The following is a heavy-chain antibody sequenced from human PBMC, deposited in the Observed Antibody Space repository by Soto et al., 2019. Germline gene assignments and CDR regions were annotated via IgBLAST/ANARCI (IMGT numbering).Heavy chain of an antibody. CDR1: GDSVSSNSAA. D-gene: IGHD3-10*01. Sequence: KQSQTLSLTCAISGDSVSSNSAAWNWIRQSPSRGLEWLGRTYYRSKWYNDYAVSVKSRITINPDTSKNQFSLQLNSVTPEDTAVYYCAREVLGSVWFGELWQDYYYMDVWGKGTTVTVSS. CDR2: TYYRSKWYN. CDR3: AREVLGSVWFGELWQDYYYMDV. V-gene: IGHV6-1*01. J-gene: IGHJ6*03.